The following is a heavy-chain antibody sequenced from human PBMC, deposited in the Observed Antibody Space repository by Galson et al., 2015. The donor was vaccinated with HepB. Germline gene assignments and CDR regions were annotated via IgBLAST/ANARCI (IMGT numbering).Heavy chain of an antibody. Sequence: SLRLSCAASGFTFSRFAMSWVRQAPGKGLEWVSAISGSGSSTYYTDSVEGRFTISRDNSKNTLYLQMNSLRADDTAVYYCAKVPGNHYEFPFDYWGQGTQVTVSP. CDR3: AKVPGNHYEFPFDY. J-gene: IGHJ4*02. CDR2: ISGSGSST. CDR1: GFTFSRFA. D-gene: IGHD3-22*01. V-gene: IGHV3-23*01.